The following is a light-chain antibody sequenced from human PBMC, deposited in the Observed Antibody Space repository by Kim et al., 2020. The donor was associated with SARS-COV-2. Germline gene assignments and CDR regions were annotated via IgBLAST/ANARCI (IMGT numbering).Light chain of an antibody. CDR3: QMWDSYSDHVV. CDR1: NIGRKS. J-gene: IGLJ2*01. CDR2: YDS. V-gene: IGLV3-21*04. Sequence: SYELTQPPSVSVAPGKTARITCGGNNIGRKSVHWYQQKPGQAPVLLIYYDSDRPSGIPERFSGSNSGNTATLTISRVEAGDAADYYCQMWDSYSDHVVFGGGTILTVL.